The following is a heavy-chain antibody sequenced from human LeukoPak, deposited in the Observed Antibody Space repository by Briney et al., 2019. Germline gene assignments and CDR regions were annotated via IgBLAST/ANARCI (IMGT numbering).Heavy chain of an antibody. V-gene: IGHV3-7*01. J-gene: IGHJ4*02. CDR2: INPDGSET. CDR3: LGSADRG. CDR1: GFTFSSHW. D-gene: IGHD6-25*01. Sequence: LSGGSLRLSCADSGFTFSSHWMNWVRQAPGRGLEWVGNINPDGSETYYMDSMKGRFTISRDNAKDSVYLQMNTLRVEDTAVYYCLGSADRGWGQGTLVTVSS.